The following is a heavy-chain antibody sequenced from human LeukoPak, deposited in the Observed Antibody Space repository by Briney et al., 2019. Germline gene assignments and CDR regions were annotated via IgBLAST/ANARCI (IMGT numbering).Heavy chain of an antibody. V-gene: IGHV3-48*01. Sequence: GGSLRLSCAASGFSFSSYSMNWVRQAPGKGLEWVSYITSSSNTVHYADAVKGRFAISRDNAKNSLYLQMNSLRAEDTAVYYCASPTWYYYDSSGYPGEYYFDYWGQGTLVTVSS. D-gene: IGHD3-22*01. CDR3: ASPTWYYYDSSGYPGEYYFDY. J-gene: IGHJ4*02. CDR1: GFSFSSYS. CDR2: ITSSSNTV.